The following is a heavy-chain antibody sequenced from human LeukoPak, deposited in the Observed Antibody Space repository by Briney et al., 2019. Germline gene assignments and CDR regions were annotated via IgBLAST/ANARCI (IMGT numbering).Heavy chain of an antibody. D-gene: IGHD5-12*01. CDR3: ATGGYTGTSFNY. J-gene: IGHJ4*02. CDR2: ISYSGST. CDR1: SASINNYY. Sequence: SETLSLTCTVSSASINNYYWSWIRQPPGKGLEWIGYISYSGSTNYSPSLKSRVTISVDSSKHQFSLKLNSVTAADTAVYYCATGGYTGTSFNYWGQGTLVTVSS. V-gene: IGHV4-59*08.